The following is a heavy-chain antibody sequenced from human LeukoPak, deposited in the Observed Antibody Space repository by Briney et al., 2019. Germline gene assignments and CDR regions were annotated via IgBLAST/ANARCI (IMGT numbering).Heavy chain of an antibody. CDR2: ISSSSSTI. CDR1: GFTFSSYS. D-gene: IGHD3-22*01. Sequence: PGGSLRLSCAASGFTFSSYSMNWVRQAPGKGLEWVSYISSSSSTIYYADSVKGRFTISRDNAKNSLYLQMNSLRAEDTAVYYCARDQYYYDSSGYYYFDYWGQGTLVTVSS. J-gene: IGHJ4*02. V-gene: IGHV3-48*01. CDR3: ARDQYYYDSSGYYYFDY.